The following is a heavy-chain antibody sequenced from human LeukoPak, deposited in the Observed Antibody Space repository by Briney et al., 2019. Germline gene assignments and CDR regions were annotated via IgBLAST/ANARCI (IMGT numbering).Heavy chain of an antibody. CDR2: IYYSGNT. CDR1: GGSISSYY. V-gene: IGHV4-59*08. CDR3: ARHYGAGTYPLDY. D-gene: IGHD3-10*01. Sequence: SSETLSLTCTVSGGSISSYYWSWIRQPPGRGLEWIGWIYYSGNTKYNPSLESRVTISLDTPKNQFSLKLTSVTAADTAVYYCARHYGAGTYPLDYWGQGTLVTVSS. J-gene: IGHJ4*02.